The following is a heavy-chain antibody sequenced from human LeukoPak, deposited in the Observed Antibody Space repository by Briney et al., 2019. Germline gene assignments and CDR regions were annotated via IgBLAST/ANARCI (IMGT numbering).Heavy chain of an antibody. CDR1: GFTFSKYW. D-gene: IGHD4-23*01. CDR3: AKDRGGGEVDY. Sequence: GGSLRLSCAASGFTFSKYWMHWVRQAPGKGLEWVAVIWYDGSNKYYADSVKGRFTISRDNSKNTLYLQMNSLRAEDTAVYYCAKDRGGGEVDYWGQGTLVTVSS. V-gene: IGHV3-33*06. CDR2: IWYDGSNK. J-gene: IGHJ4*02.